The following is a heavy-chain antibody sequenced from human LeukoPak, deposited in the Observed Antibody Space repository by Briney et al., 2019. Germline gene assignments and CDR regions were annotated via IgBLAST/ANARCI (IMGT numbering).Heavy chain of an antibody. V-gene: IGHV4-59*08. J-gene: IGHJ4*02. Sequence: SETLSLTCTVSGGSISSYFWSWVRQPPGKGLEWIGYISESGSTDYNASLRSRVTMSVDTSKNQFSLNLNSVTAADTAVYYCARHERMTTYDYWGQGTLVTVSS. CDR2: ISESGST. D-gene: IGHD4-11*01. CDR1: GGSISSYF. CDR3: ARHERMTTYDY.